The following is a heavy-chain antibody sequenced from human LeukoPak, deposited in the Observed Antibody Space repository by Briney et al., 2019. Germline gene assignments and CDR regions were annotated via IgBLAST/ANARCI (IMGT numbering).Heavy chain of an antibody. CDR3: ARDRCNSTNCSARVAFDI. D-gene: IGHD2-2*01. CDR1: GGSISNYY. V-gene: IGHV4-4*07. CDR2: IYTSGST. J-gene: IGHJ3*02. Sequence: SETLSLTCIVSGGSISNYYWGWIWHPAGKGLGRIGRIYTSGSTNYNPSLESRVTMSVDTSKKQFSLILSSVTAADTAVYYCARDRCNSTNCSARVAFDIWGQGTMVTVSS.